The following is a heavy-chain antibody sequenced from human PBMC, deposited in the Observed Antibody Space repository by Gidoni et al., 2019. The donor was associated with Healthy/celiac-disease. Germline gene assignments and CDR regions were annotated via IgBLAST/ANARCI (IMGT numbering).Heavy chain of an antibody. CDR1: GGSISSGDYY. D-gene: IGHD3-22*01. CDR3: ARGYYYDSSGSSPNHLFQH. J-gene: IGHJ1*01. V-gene: IGHV4-30-4*01. Sequence: QVHLQESGPGLVKPSQTLSLPCTVSGGSISSGDYYWSWIRQPPGKSREWCGYIYYTGSTYYNPSLKSRVTISVDTSKNQFSLKLSSVTAADTAVYYCARGYYYDSSGSSPNHLFQHWGQGTLVTVSS. CDR2: IYYTGST.